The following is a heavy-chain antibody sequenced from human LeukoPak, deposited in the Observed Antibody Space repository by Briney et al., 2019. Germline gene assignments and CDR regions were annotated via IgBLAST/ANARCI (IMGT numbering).Heavy chain of an antibody. CDR1: GFTFSSYS. Sequence: GGSLRLSCAASGFTFSSYSMHWVRQAPGKGLEWVAFIRSDGYHTYYADSVKGRFTITRDNSKNTLYLQMNSLRLEDMAVYYCAKPSGSGVDYWGRETRVTVSS. CDR3: AKPSGSGVDY. CDR2: IRSDGYHT. D-gene: IGHD1-26*01. V-gene: IGHV3-30*02. J-gene: IGHJ4*02.